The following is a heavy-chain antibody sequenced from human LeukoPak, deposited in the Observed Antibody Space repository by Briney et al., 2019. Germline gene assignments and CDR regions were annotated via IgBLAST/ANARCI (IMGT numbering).Heavy chain of an antibody. Sequence: GGSLRLSCAASGFTFSSYSMNWVRQAPGKGLEWVSYISSSSTIYYADSVKGRFTISRDNAKNSLYLQTNSLRAEDTAVYYCAREGWSYGDYVSSWGQGTLVTVSS. CDR2: ISSSSTI. V-gene: IGHV3-48*01. CDR3: AREGWSYGDYVSS. J-gene: IGHJ5*02. D-gene: IGHD4-17*01. CDR1: GFTFSSYS.